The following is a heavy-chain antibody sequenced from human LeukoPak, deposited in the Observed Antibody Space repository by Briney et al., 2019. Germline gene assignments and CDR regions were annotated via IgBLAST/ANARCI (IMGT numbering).Heavy chain of an antibody. V-gene: IGHV4-39*01. CDR1: GGSISSRHHF. CDR2: VYWRGNT. CDR3: ARQDNGGYYMIDY. Sequence: PSETLSLTCTVSGGSISSRHHFWGWIRQPPGKGLEWIGSVYWRGNTYYNPSLKSRVAMSVDTSKDQFSLNLRSVTAADTAVYFCARQDNGGYYMIDYWGQGTLVTVSS. D-gene: IGHD3-22*01. J-gene: IGHJ4*02.